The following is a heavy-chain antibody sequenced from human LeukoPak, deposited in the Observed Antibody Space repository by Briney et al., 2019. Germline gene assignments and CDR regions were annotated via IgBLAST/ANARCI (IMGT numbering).Heavy chain of an antibody. V-gene: IGHV3-23*01. J-gene: IGHJ3*02. Sequence: GGSLRLSCAASGFTFSIYTMNWVRQAPGKGLEWVSAIGGSGNSTYYADSVKGRFAISGDNSKNTLYLQMNSLRAEDTAVYYCAKGGIVVVIAGDAFDIWGQGTMVTVSS. CDR1: GFTFSIYT. CDR3: AKGGIVVVIAGDAFDI. CDR2: IGGSGNST. D-gene: IGHD2-15*01.